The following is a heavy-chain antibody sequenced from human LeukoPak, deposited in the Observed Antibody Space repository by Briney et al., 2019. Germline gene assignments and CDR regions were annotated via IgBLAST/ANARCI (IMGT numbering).Heavy chain of an antibody. CDR1: GYSFTSYW. Sequence: GESLKISCKGSGYSFTSYWIGWVRHLPGKGLECMGIIYPGDSDTRYSPSFQGQVTISADKSISTAYLQWSSLKASDTAMYYCARLGCSSTSCYTWGDDAFDIWGQGTMVTVSS. V-gene: IGHV5-51*01. CDR3: ARLGCSSTSCYTWGDDAFDI. J-gene: IGHJ3*02. D-gene: IGHD2-2*02. CDR2: IYPGDSDT.